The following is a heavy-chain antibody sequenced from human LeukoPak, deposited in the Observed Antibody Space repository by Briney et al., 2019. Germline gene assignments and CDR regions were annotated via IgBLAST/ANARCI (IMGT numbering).Heavy chain of an antibody. Sequence: SETLSLTCTVSGGSISSYYWSWLRQPPGKGLEWIGYIYYSGSTYYNPSLKSRVTISVDTSKNQFSLKLSSVAAADTAVYFCTRDLAGHFGGFYFDYWGQGTLVTVSS. J-gene: IGHJ4*02. D-gene: IGHD2-21*01. CDR3: TRDLAGHFGGFYFDY. CDR1: GGSISSYY. V-gene: IGHV4-59*12. CDR2: IYYSGST.